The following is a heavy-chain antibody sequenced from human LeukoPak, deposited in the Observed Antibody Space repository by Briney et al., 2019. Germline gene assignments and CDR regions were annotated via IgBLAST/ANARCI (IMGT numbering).Heavy chain of an antibody. CDR2: MNPNSGNT. V-gene: IGHV1-8*03. D-gene: IGHD6-13*01. Sequence: GASVKVSCKASGYTFTSYDINWVRQATGQGLEWMGWMNPNSGNTGYAQKFQGRVTITRNTSISTAYMELSSLRSEDTAVYYCARGPRIAAAGILFDYWGQGTLVTVSS. CDR1: GYTFTSYD. CDR3: ARGPRIAAAGILFDY. J-gene: IGHJ4*02.